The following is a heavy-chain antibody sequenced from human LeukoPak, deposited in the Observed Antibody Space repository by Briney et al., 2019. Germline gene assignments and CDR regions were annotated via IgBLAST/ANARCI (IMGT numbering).Heavy chain of an antibody. Sequence: SETLSLTCAVYGGSFSGYYWGWIRQPPGKGLEWIGSIYYSGTTYYNPSLNSRVTISVDTSKNQFSLKLTSVTAADTAVYYCARLYRGNSFGYWGQGTLVTVSS. CDR1: GGSFSGYY. V-gene: IGHV4-39*01. J-gene: IGHJ4*02. CDR2: IYYSGTT. D-gene: IGHD4-23*01. CDR3: ARLYRGNSFGY.